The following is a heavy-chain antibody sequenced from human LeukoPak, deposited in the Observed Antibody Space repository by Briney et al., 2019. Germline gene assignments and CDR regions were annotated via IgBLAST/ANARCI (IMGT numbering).Heavy chain of an antibody. Sequence: GGSLRLSCAASGFTFSSYNMNWVRQAPGKGLEWVSYISSTSGTIYYADSVKGRFTISRDNAKNSLYLQMNSLRAEDTAVYYCARTVTYTQTKYFQHWGQGTLVTVSS. CDR3: ARTVTYTQTKYFQH. D-gene: IGHD4-17*01. CDR1: GFTFSSYN. J-gene: IGHJ1*01. CDR2: ISSTSGTI. V-gene: IGHV3-48*01.